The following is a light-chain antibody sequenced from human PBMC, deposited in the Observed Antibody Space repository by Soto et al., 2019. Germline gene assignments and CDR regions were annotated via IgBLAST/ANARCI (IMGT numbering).Light chain of an antibody. CDR3: KRYGSSPLT. J-gene: IGKJ4*01. Sequence: EIVLTQSPGTLSLSPGERATLFCRASQSVSSSFLAWYQQKPGQPPRLLIYGASSRATGIPDRFSGSGSGTDFTLTISRLEPEDFAVYYCKRYGSSPLTFGGGTKVDIK. CDR2: GAS. CDR1: QSVSSSF. V-gene: IGKV3-20*01.